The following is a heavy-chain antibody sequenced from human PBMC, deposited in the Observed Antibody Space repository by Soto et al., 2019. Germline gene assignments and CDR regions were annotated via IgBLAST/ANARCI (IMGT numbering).Heavy chain of an antibody. D-gene: IGHD3-22*01. CDR1: GGSISSYY. Sequence: SETLSLTCTVSGGSISSYYWSWIRQPPGKGLEWIGYIYYSGSTNYNPSLKSRVTISVDTSKNQFSLKLSSVTAADTAVYYCARVGYYDSSGYWDYYYYGMDVWGQGTTVTVSS. J-gene: IGHJ6*02. CDR2: IYYSGST. V-gene: IGHV4-59*01. CDR3: ARVGYYDSSGYWDYYYYGMDV.